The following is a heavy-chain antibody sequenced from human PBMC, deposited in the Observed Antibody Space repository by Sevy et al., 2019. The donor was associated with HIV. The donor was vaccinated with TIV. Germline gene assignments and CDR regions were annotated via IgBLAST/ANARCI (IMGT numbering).Heavy chain of an antibody. CDR3: ARAADYSSHYYYYYMDV. Sequence: ASVKVSCKASGGTFSSYAISWVRQAPGQGLEWMGGIIPIFGTANYAQKFQGRVTITADESTSTDYMELSSLRSEDTAVYYCARAADYSSHYYYYYMDVWGKGTTVTVSS. D-gene: IGHD4-4*01. CDR1: GGTFSSYA. CDR2: IIPIFGTA. J-gene: IGHJ6*03. V-gene: IGHV1-69*13.